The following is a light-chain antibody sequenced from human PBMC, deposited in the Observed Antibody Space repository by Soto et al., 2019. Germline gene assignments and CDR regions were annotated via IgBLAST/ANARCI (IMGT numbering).Light chain of an antibody. CDR2: DAS. Sequence: AIQLTQSPSSLSASVGDRVTITCRASQGISSALAWYQQKPGKAPKLLIYDASSLESGVPSRFSGSESGTDFTLTISSLQPEDFATYYCQQFNIYPFFGPGTKVDIK. CDR1: QGISSA. CDR3: QQFNIYPF. J-gene: IGKJ3*01. V-gene: IGKV1-13*02.